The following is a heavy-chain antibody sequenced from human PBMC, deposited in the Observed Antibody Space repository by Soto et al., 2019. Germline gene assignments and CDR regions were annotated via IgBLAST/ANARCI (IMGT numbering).Heavy chain of an antibody. CDR1: GVTFSSYA. Sequence: GGSLRLFCAASGVTFSSYAMSWVRQAPGKGLEWVSAISGSGGSTYYADSVKGRFTISRDNSKNTLYLQMNSLRAEDTAVYYCAKDGDYHFWSGYPPTPYYFDYWGQGTLVTVSS. J-gene: IGHJ4*02. V-gene: IGHV3-23*01. CDR2: ISGSGGST. D-gene: IGHD3-3*01. CDR3: AKDGDYHFWSGYPPTPYYFDY.